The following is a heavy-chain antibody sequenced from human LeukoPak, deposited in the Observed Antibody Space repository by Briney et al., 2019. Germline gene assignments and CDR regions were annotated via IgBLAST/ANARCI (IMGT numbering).Heavy chain of an antibody. J-gene: IGHJ6*03. CDR3: ARDYYYGSGSSTFYYYYYMDV. CDR2: MNPNSGNT. CDR1: GYTFTSYD. V-gene: IGHV1-8*01. Sequence: GASVKVSCKASGYTFTSYDINWVRQATGQGLEWMGWMNPNSGNTGYAQKFQGRVTMTRNTSISTAYMELSSLRSEDTAVYYCARDYYYGSGSSTFYYYYYMDVWGKGTTVTISS. D-gene: IGHD3-10*01.